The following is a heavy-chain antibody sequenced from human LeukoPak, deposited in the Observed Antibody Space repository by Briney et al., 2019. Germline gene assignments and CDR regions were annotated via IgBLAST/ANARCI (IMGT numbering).Heavy chain of an antibody. D-gene: IGHD3-10*01. CDR1: GFTFSSYG. CDR2: VTGGGSP. CDR3: AKENSVVRGLIIVDY. J-gene: IGHJ4*02. Sequence: QSGGSLRLSCAASGFTFSSYGMSWVRQAPGKGLEWVSGVTGGGSPYYADSVRGRFTISRDNSNNKIYLQMNSLRAEDTAVYYCAKENSVVRGLIIVDYWGQGTLVAVSS. V-gene: IGHV3-23*01.